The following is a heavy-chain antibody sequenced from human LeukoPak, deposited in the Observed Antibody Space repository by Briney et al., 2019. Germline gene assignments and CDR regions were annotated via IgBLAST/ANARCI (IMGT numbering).Heavy chain of an antibody. CDR2: ISYDGSNK. V-gene: IGHV3-30*18. J-gene: IGHJ6*02. CDR3: AKDLWELRYYYYYGMDV. Sequence: GGSLRLSCAASGFTFSSYSMNWVRQAPGKGLEWMAVISYDGSNKYYADFVKGRFTISRDNSKNTLYLQMNSLRAEDTAVYYCAKDLWELRYYYYYGMDVWGQGTTVTVSS. D-gene: IGHD1-26*01. CDR1: GFTFSSYS.